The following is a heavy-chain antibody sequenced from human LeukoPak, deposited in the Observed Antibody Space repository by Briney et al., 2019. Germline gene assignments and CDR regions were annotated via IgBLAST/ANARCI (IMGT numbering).Heavy chain of an antibody. CDR1: GFTFSSYA. CDR3: AKESQGHAKYSSSSPIDY. D-gene: IGHD6-6*01. CDR2: ISYDGTNK. Sequence: GRSLRLSCAASGFTFSSYAMHWVRQAPGKGLEWVAVISYDGTNKYYADSVKGRFTISRDNSKNTLYLQMNSLRAEDTAVYYCAKESQGHAKYSSSSPIDYWGQGTLVTVSS. J-gene: IGHJ4*02. V-gene: IGHV3-30-3*01.